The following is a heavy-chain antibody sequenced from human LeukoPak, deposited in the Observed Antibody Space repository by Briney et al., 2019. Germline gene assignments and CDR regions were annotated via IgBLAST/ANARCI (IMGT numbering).Heavy chain of an antibody. Sequence: SVKVSCKASGGTFSSYAISWVRQAPGQGLEWMGGIIPIFGTANYAQKFQGRVTITADESTSTAYMELSSLRSEDTAVYYCARDPVRGYSYGYYGMDVWGKATTVTVSS. D-gene: IGHD5-18*01. CDR3: ARDPVRGYSYGYYGMDV. J-gene: IGHJ6*04. CDR1: GGTFSSYA. CDR2: IIPIFGTA. V-gene: IGHV1-69*01.